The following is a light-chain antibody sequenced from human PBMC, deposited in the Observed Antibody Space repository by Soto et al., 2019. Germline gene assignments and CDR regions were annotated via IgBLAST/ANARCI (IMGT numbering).Light chain of an antibody. CDR1: QSVSSY. V-gene: IGKV3-15*01. CDR3: QQYHKWPPFT. CDR2: GAS. Sequence: EFVLTQSPGTLSLSPGERASLSCRASQSVSSYLAWYQQKPGQTPRLLMYGASTRATGIPARFSGSGSGTEFTLTISSLQSEDFAVYYCQQYHKWPPFTFGGGTKVDIK. J-gene: IGKJ4*01.